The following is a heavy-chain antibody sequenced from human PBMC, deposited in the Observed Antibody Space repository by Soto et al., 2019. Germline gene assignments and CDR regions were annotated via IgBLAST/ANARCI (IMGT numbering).Heavy chain of an antibody. D-gene: IGHD2-15*01. V-gene: IGHV3-73*01. J-gene: IGHJ4*02. Sequence: PGGSLRLSCAASGFTFSVSAINWVRQASGKGLEWVGHIRSNTNSYATQYAASVKRRFTISRDDSRNTAYLQMDSLRTEDTAVYYCTILLRTVPYWGQGTLVTVSS. CDR1: GFTFSVSA. CDR3: TILLRTVPY. CDR2: IRSNTNSYAT.